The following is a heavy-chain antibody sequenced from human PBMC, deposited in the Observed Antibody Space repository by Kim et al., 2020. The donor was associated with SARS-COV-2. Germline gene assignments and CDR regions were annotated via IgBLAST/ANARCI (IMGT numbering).Heavy chain of an antibody. Sequence: GGSLRLSCAASGFTFSSYEMNWVRQAPGKGLEWVSYISSSGSTIYYADSVKGRFTISRDNAKNSLYLQMNSLRAEDTAVYYCARDTGYYCTNGVCYTEATSYAGGMDVWGQGPTVTVSS. J-gene: IGHJ6*02. CDR2: ISSSGSTI. CDR1: GFTFSSYE. D-gene: IGHD2-8*01. CDR3: ARDTGYYCTNGVCYTEATSYAGGMDV. V-gene: IGHV3-48*03.